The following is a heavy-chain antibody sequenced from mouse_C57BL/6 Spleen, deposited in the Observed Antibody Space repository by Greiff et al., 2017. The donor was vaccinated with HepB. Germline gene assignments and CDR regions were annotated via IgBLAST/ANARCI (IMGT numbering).Heavy chain of an antibody. CDR3: ARLIYDGYYGDY. V-gene: IGHV5-6*01. Sequence: EVKLMESGGDLVKPGGSLKLSCAASGFTFSSYGMSWVRQTPDKRLEWVATISSGGSYTYYPDSVKGRFTISRDNAKNTLYLQMSSLKSEDTAMYYCARLIYDGYYGDYWGQGTTLTVSS. CDR1: GFTFSSYG. J-gene: IGHJ2*01. D-gene: IGHD2-3*01. CDR2: ISSGGSYT.